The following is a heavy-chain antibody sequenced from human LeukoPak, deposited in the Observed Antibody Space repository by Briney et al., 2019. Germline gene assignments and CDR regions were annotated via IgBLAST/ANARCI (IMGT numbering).Heavy chain of an antibody. CDR3: ARGSEAVGTSPRYYYYGMDV. Sequence: PGRSLRLSCAASGFTFSSFSMDWVRQAPGKGLEWVSSISSSSSSIYYADSVKGRFTISRDNARNSLYLQMNSLRAEDTAVYYCARGSEAVGTSPRYYYYGMDVWGQGTTVTVSS. CDR1: GFTFSSFS. V-gene: IGHV3-21*01. J-gene: IGHJ6*02. D-gene: IGHD6-13*01. CDR2: ISSSSSSI.